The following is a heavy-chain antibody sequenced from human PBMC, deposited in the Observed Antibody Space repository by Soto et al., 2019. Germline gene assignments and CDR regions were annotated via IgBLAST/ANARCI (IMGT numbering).Heavy chain of an antibody. V-gene: IGHV3-30*18. J-gene: IGHJ6*03. CDR3: AKDLQDSTTHYYYMDV. Sequence: SXRLSCAASGFTFNNYAMHWVRQAPGKGLEWVAVISYDGSNKYYADSVKGRFTISRDNSKNTLDLQMNSLRAEDTAVYYCAKDLQDSTTHYYYMDVWGKGTTVTVSS. CDR2: ISYDGSNK. D-gene: IGHD1-1*01. CDR1: GFTFNNYA.